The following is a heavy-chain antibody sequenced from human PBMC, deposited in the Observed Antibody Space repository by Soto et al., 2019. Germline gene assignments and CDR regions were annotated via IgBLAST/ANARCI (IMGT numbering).Heavy chain of an antibody. CDR2: ISSSSSYI. J-gene: IGHJ4*02. Sequence: PGGSLRLSCSASVFTFSSYSMNWVRQAPGKGLEWVSSISSSSSYIYYADSVKGRFTISRDNAKNSLYLQMNSLRAEDTAVYYCERGDPDSDCTNGVCRYYFHYWGQGT. D-gene: IGHD2-8*01. CDR3: ERGDPDSDCTNGVCRYYFHY. CDR1: VFTFSSYS. V-gene: IGHV3-21*01.